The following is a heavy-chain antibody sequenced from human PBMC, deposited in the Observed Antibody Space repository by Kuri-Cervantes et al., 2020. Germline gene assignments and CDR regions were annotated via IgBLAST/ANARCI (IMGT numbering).Heavy chain of an antibody. J-gene: IGHJ5*02. V-gene: IGHV4-34*01. CDR1: GGSFSDYY. CDR2: INHSGST. CDR3: ARALGNHHLLFYEDFDP. D-gene: IGHD2-2*01. Sequence: SETLSLTCAVHGGSFSDYYRSWIRQTPGKGLEWIGEINHSGSTNYNPSLKGRVTISVDKSKNQFSLKLSSVTAADTAVYYCARALGNHHLLFYEDFDPWGQGTLVTVSS.